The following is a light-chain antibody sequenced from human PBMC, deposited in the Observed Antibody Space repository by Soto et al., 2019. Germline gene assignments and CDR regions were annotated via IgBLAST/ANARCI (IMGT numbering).Light chain of an antibody. CDR3: GTWDSSLSAGV. CDR2: DND. CDR1: SSNIGNNY. J-gene: IGLJ2*01. V-gene: IGLV1-51*01. Sequence: QSVLTQPPSVSAAPGQKVTISCSGSSSNIGNNYVSWYQQLPGTAPKLLTYDNDKRTSGIPDRFSCSKSGTSATLAITVLQAGDEADYYCGTWDSSLSAGVFGGRTKLTVL.